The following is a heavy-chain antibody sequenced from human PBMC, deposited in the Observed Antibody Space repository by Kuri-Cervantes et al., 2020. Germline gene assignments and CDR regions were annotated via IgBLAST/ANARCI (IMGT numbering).Heavy chain of an antibody. CDR2: ISGSGGST. J-gene: IGHJ6*03. Sequence: GESLKISCAASGFTFSSYAMSWVRQAPGKGLEWVSAISGSGGSTYYADSVKGRFTISRDNAKNSLYLQMNSLRAEDTAVYYCARGNRADIVADYYYYYMDVWGKGTTVTVSS. D-gene: IGHD2-15*01. CDR1: GFTFSSYA. CDR3: ARGNRADIVADYYYYYMDV. V-gene: IGHV3-23*01.